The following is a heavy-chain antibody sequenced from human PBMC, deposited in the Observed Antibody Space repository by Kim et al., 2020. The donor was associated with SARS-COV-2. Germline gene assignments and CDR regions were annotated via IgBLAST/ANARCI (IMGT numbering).Heavy chain of an antibody. CDR2: INPSGGST. V-gene: IGHV1-46*01. J-gene: IGHJ6*02. CDR3: ARDEIAVAGYYYGMDV. Sequence: ASVKVSCKASGYTFTSYYMHWVRQAPGQGLEWMGIINPSGGSTSYAQKFQGRVTMTRDTSTSTVYMELSSLRSEDTAVYYCARDEIAVAGYYYGMDVWGQGTTVTVSS. CDR1: GYTFTSYY. D-gene: IGHD6-19*01.